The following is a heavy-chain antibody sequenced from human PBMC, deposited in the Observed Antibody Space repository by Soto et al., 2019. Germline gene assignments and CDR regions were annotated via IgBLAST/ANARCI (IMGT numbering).Heavy chain of an antibody. Sequence: PGVSLRLSFAASGFTFSSYSMSWVRQAPGKGLEWVSAISGSGGSTYYADSVKGRFTISRDNSKNTLYLQMNSLRAEDTAVYYCAKMKVLIVPAAMLVGWFDPWGQGTLVTVSS. V-gene: IGHV3-23*01. J-gene: IGHJ5*02. D-gene: IGHD2-2*01. CDR1: GFTFSSYS. CDR2: ISGSGGST. CDR3: AKMKVLIVPAAMLVGWFDP.